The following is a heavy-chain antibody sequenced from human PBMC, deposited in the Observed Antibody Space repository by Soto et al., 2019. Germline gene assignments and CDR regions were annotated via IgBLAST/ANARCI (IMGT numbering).Heavy chain of an antibody. V-gene: IGHV3-64*01. CDR1: GFTFSSYA. CDR2: ISSNGGST. J-gene: IGHJ5*02. CDR3: AGDNVDIVATTGNWFPP. D-gene: IGHD5-12*01. Sequence: EVQLVESGGGVVQPGGSLRLSCAASGFTFSSYAMHWVRQAPGKGLEYVSAISSNGGSTYYANSVKGRFTISRDNSKNTLYLQMGRLRAEDMAVYYCAGDNVDIVATTGNWFPPWGQGTMVTVST.